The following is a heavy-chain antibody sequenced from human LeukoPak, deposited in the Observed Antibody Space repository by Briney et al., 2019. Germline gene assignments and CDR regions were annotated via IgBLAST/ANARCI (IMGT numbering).Heavy chain of an antibody. D-gene: IGHD3-16*02. J-gene: IGHJ5*02. Sequence: SETLSLTCAVYGGSLSDYYWNWIRQPPGKGLEWIGEINHSGYTIYNPSLKSRVTISVETSKNQFSLNLNSVTVADTAVYYCARGGDDYVWGNDRFGWFDPWGPGTLVTVSS. CDR2: INHSGYT. CDR3: ARGGDDYVWGNDRFGWFDP. V-gene: IGHV4-34*01. CDR1: GGSLSDYY.